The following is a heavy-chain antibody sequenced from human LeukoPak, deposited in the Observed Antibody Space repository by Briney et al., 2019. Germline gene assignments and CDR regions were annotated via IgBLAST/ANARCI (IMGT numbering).Heavy chain of an antibody. CDR1: GYSFSTYG. J-gene: IGHJ4*02. D-gene: IGHD4-17*01. CDR3: ARDRASYGDYPTDFDY. V-gene: IGHV1-18*01. Sequence: ASVKVSCKASGYSFSTYGISWVRQAPGQGLEWMGWISAYNGNTNYAQRLQGRVTMTTDTSTSTAYLELRSLTSDDTAVYYCARDRASYGDYPTDFDYWGQGTLVTVSS. CDR2: ISAYNGNT.